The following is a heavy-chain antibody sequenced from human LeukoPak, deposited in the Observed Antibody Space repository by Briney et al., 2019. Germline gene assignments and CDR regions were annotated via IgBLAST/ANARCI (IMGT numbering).Heavy chain of an antibody. CDR3: ARELVLAFDY. J-gene: IGHJ4*02. D-gene: IGHD2-8*02. CDR1: GGSISSGSYY. Sequence: PSETLSLTCTVSGGSISSGSYYWSWIRQPAGKGLEWIGRIYTSGSTNYNPSLKSRVTISVDTSKNQFSLKLSSVTAADTAVYYCARELVLAFDYWGQGTLVTVSS. V-gene: IGHV4-61*02. CDR2: IYTSGST.